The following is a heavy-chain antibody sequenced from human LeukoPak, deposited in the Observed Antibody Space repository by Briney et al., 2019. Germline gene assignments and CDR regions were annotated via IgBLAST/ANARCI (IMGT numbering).Heavy chain of an antibody. D-gene: IGHD6-19*01. V-gene: IGHV4-59*01. CDR1: GGSISSYY. CDR2: IYYSGST. J-gene: IGHJ4*02. CDR3: ARDSSGWYSFDY. Sequence: SETLSLTCTVSGGSISSYYWSWIRQPPGKGLEWIGYIYYSGSTNYNPSLKSRVTISVDTSKNQFSLKLSSATAADTAVYYCARDSSGWYSFDYWGQGTLVTVSS.